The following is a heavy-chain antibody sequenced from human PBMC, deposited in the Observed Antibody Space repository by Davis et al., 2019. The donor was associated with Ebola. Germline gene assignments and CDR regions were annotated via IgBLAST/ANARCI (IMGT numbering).Heavy chain of an antibody. CDR2: IYYSGST. CDR3: ARGPTVNGLDY. D-gene: IGHD4-11*01. V-gene: IGHV4-39*07. Sequence: MPSETLSLTCTVSGGSISSSSYYWGWIRQPPGKGLEWIGSIYYSGSTYYNPSLKSRVTISVDTSKNQFSLKLSSVTAADTAVYYCARGPTVNGLDYWGQGTLVTVSS. J-gene: IGHJ4*02. CDR1: GGSISSSSYY.